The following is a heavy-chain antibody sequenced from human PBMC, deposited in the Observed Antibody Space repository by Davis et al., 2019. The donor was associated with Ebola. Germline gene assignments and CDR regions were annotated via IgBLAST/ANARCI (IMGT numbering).Heavy chain of an antibody. D-gene: IGHD2-15*01. CDR2: IIPIFGTA. J-gene: IGHJ6*02. V-gene: IGHV1-69*06. CDR1: GYTFSSYA. Sequence: AASVKVSCKASGYTFSSYAISWVRQAPGQGLEWMGGIIPIFGTANYAQKFQGRVTITADKSTSTAYMELSSLRSEDTAVYYCAREEIVVVVAANESYYYYGMDVWGQGTTVTVSS. CDR3: AREEIVVVVAANESYYYYGMDV.